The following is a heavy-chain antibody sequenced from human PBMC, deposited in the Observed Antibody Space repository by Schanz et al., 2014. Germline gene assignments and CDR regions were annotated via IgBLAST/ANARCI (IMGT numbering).Heavy chain of an antibody. J-gene: IGHJ4*02. D-gene: IGHD6-13*01. V-gene: IGHV1-18*01. CDR3: ASSGAGYSSSWDFDY. CDR1: RYTFNTYG. CDR2: ISAYTNNT. Sequence: GPGVKEPGASVKVSCEASRYTFNTYGLNWVRQAPGQGLEWMGWISAYTNNTNYAQKVQGRVTMTTDTSTFTAYMDVSSLRSEDTAVYYCASSGAGYSSSWDFDYWGQGTLVTVSS.